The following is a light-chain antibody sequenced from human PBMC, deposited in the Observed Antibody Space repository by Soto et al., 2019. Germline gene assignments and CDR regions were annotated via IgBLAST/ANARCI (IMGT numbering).Light chain of an antibody. CDR1: SSNIGANYD. Sequence: QSLLTQPPSVSGAPGQRVTISCTGSSSNIGANYDVHWYQQRPGTAPKLLIFANSNRPSGVPDRFSGSKSGTSASLVITGLQAEDEGDYYCQSYDSTLSARYVFGTGTQLTVL. CDR2: ANS. CDR3: QSYDSTLSARYV. J-gene: IGLJ6*01. V-gene: IGLV1-40*01.